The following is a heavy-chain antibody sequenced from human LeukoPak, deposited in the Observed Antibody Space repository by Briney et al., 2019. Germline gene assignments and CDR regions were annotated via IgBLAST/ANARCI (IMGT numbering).Heavy chain of an antibody. V-gene: IGHV4-59*01. CDR1: GGSISSYY. CDR3: ASSGEEDSNFDY. J-gene: IGHJ4*02. CDR2: IYYSGST. D-gene: IGHD7-27*01. Sequence: SETLSLTCTVSGGSISSYYWSWIRQPPGKGLEWIGYIYYSGSTNYNHYLKSGVTISVDTSKNKFSLKLSSVTAADTAVYYCASSGEEDSNFDYWGQGTLVTVSS.